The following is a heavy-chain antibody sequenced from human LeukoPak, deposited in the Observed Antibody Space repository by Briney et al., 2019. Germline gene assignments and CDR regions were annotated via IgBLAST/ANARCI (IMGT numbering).Heavy chain of an antibody. V-gene: IGHV3-53*01. Sequence: GGSLRLSCAASGFTFISYWMHWVRQAPGKGLEWVSVIYSGGSTYYADSVKGRFTISRDNSKNTVYLQMNKLRAEDTAVYYCARATASRFDYWGQGTLVTVSS. CDR1: GFTFISYW. CDR3: ARATASRFDY. CDR2: IYSGGST. D-gene: IGHD4-17*01. J-gene: IGHJ4*02.